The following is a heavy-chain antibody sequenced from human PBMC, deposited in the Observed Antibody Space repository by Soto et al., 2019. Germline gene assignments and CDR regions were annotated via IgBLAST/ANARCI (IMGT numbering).Heavy chain of an antibody. CDR1: GFTFSSYA. V-gene: IGHV3-23*01. CDR2: ISGSGGST. J-gene: IGHJ4*02. D-gene: IGHD5-12*01. CDR3: EKPHKRLKWINREGLGY. Sequence: EVQLLESGGGLVQPGGSLRLSCAASGFTFSSYAMSWVRQAPGKGLEWVSAISGSGGSTYYADSVKGRFTISRDNSKNTRYLQMNSLRAEDMAVYYCEKPHKRLKWINREGLGYWGQGTLVTVFS.